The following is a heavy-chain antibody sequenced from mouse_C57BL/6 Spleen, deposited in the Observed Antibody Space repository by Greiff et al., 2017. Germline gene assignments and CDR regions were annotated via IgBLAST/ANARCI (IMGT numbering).Heavy chain of an antibody. D-gene: IGHD2-4*01. V-gene: IGHV1-55*01. CDR2: IYPGSGST. J-gene: IGHJ3*01. CDR3: ARKGGNDCDCFAY. Sequence: QVQLQQSGAELVKPGASVKMSCKASGYTFTSYWITWVKQRPGQGLEWIGDIYPGSGSTNSNEKFKSKATLTVDTSSSTAYMQLSSLTSEDSAVYYCARKGGNDCDCFAYWGQGTLVTVSA. CDR1: GYTFTSYW.